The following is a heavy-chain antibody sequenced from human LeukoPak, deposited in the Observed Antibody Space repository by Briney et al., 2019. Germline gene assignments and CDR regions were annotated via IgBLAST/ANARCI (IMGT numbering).Heavy chain of an antibody. Sequence: PGGSLRLSCAASGFTVSSNYMSWVRQAPGKGLEWVSVIYSGGSTYYADSVKGRFTISRDNSKNTLYLQMNSLRAEDTAVYYCASEQDILTGGYYYYYGMDVWGQGTTVTVSS. CDR3: ASEQDILTGGYYYYYGMDV. CDR2: IYSGGST. D-gene: IGHD3-9*01. J-gene: IGHJ6*02. CDR1: GFTVSSNY. V-gene: IGHV3-66*01.